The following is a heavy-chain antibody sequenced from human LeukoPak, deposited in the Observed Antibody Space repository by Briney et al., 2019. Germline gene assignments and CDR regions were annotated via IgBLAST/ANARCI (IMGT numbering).Heavy chain of an antibody. CDR1: GYTFTSYD. CDR2: MNPNSGHT. D-gene: IGHD1-26*01. J-gene: IGHJ4*02. CDR3: ARSIVGVRKRNDY. V-gene: IGHV1-8*01. Sequence: ASVKISCKASGYTFTSYDIIWVRQASGQGLEWMGWMNPNSGHTGYAQKFQGRVTMTRTTSISTAYMELTSLTSEDSAVYYCARSIVGVRKRNDYWGQGTLVTVSS.